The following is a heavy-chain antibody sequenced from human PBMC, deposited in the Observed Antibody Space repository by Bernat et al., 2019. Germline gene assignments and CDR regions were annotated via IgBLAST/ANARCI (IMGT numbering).Heavy chain of an antibody. J-gene: IGHJ4*02. V-gene: IGHV3-23*01. D-gene: IGHD2-21*01. Sequence: EVQLLESGGGLVQPGGSLRLSCAASGFTFSSYAMSWVRQAPGKGLEWVSGISGSGGSTYYADSVKGRFTISRDNSKNTLYLQMNSLRAEDTAVYYCANDLALSRREYYFDYWGQGTLVTVSS. CDR3: ANDLALSRREYYFDY. CDR1: GFTFSSYA. CDR2: ISGSGGST.